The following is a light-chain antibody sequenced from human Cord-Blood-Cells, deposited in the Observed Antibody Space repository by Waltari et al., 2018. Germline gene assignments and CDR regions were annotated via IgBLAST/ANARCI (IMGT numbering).Light chain of an antibody. Sequence: QSALTQPASVSGSPGQSITISCTGTSSDVGGYNYVSWYQQHPGKAPKLMIYDVSKRPSGVSNRFSGSKSGHTASLTISGLQAEDEADYYCSSYTSSSTWVFGGGTKLIVL. V-gene: IGLV2-14*01. CDR1: SSDVGGYNY. CDR3: SSYTSSSTWV. CDR2: DVS. J-gene: IGLJ3*02.